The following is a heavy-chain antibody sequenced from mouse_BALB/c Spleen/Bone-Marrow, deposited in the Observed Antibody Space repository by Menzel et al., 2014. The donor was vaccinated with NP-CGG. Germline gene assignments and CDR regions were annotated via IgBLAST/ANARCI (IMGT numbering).Heavy chain of an antibody. D-gene: IGHD1-2*01. Sequence: EVHLVESGGGLVQPGGSLKLSCAASGFDFSRYWISWVRQAPGKGLEWIGEINPDSNTINYTPSLKDKFIISRDNAKNTLYLQMSKVRSEDTALYYCARLGYYGSFAYWGQGTLVTVSA. J-gene: IGHJ3*01. CDR1: GFDFSRYW. V-gene: IGHV4-1*02. CDR2: INPDSNTI. CDR3: ARLGYYGSFAY.